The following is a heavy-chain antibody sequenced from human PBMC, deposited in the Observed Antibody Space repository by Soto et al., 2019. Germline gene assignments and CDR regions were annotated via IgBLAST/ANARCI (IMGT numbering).Heavy chain of an antibody. CDR2: INPDGSEK. CDR1: GFMFSSYL. CDR3: SRSLDS. Sequence: GGSLRLSCAASGFMFSSYLMDWVRQTPGKGLEWVANINPDGSEKNYVDSVRGRFTISRDNAGNSLYLQMNSLTAEDSALYYCSRSLDSWGQGTLVTVSS. J-gene: IGHJ4*02. V-gene: IGHV3-7*01.